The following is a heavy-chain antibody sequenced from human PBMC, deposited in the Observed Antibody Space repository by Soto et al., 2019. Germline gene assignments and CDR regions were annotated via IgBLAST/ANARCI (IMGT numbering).Heavy chain of an antibody. D-gene: IGHD3-9*01. CDR2: IRSKANSYAT. CDR1: GFTFSGSA. CDR3: LSVDRNDY. V-gene: IGHV3-73*01. Sequence: EVQLVESGGGLVQPGGSLKLSCAASGFTFSGSAMHWVRQASGKGLGWVGRIRSKANSYATAYAASVKGRFTISRDDSKNTAYLQMNSLKTEDTAVYYCLSVDRNDYWGQGTLVTVSS. J-gene: IGHJ4*02.